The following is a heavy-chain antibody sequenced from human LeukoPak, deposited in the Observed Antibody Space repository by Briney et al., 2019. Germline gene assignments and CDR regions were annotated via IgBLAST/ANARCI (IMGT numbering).Heavy chain of an antibody. D-gene: IGHD3-22*01. J-gene: IGHJ4*02. Sequence: SGTLSLTCTVSGDSINSLDLWSWVRQPPGKGLEWIGEMYLSGTTHSNPSVKSRVTISVDKSKNQFFLNLSSVTAADTAVYYCAGLVGRYSSGLYYYYFDYWGQGTLVTVSS. CDR2: MYLSGTT. CDR3: AGLVGRYSSGLYYYYFDY. CDR1: GDSINSLDL. V-gene: IGHV4-4*02.